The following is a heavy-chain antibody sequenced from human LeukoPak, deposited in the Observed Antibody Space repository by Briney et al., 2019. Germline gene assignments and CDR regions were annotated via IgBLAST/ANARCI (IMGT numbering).Heavy chain of an antibody. V-gene: IGHV1-69*04. CDR3: ARDRYYGSGSYTPPDY. Sequence: GASVKVSCKASGGTFSSYAISWVRQAPGQGLEWMGRIIPILGIANYAQKFQGRVTITADKSTSTAYMELSSLRSEDTAVYYCARDRYYGSGSYTPPDYWGQGTLVTVSS. D-gene: IGHD3-10*01. CDR2: IIPILGIA. CDR1: GGTFSSYA. J-gene: IGHJ4*02.